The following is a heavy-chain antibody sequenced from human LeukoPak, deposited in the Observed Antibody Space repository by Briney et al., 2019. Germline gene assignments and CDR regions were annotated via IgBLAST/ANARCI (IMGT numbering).Heavy chain of an antibody. CDR1: GFTFSNAW. CDR2: IKSKTDGGTT. Sequence: GGSLRLSCAASGFTFSNAWMSWVRQAPGKGLEWVGRIKSKTDGGTTDYAAPVKGRFTISRDNAKNTLYLQMNSLRADDTAVYYCARVLDGSGSYSWFDPWGQGTLVTVSS. V-gene: IGHV3-15*05. CDR3: ARVLDGSGSYSWFDP. D-gene: IGHD3-10*01. J-gene: IGHJ5*02.